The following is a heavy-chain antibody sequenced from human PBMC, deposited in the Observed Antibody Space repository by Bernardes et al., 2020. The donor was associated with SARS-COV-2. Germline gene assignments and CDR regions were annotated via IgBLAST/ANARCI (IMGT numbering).Heavy chain of an antibody. J-gene: IGHJ4*02. D-gene: IGHD2-15*01. CDR3: ARRLIVEDRAGLDH. V-gene: IGHV3-21*06. CDR2: IGRDSRDR. CDR1: GFTFRSDG. Sequence: GRSLRLSCVSSGFTFRSDGLYWVRKAPGMGLEWVSYIGRDSRDRSYLDSVKGRFTISRDDAQNSLYLQMNRLTAEDTAIYYCARRLIVEDRAGLDHWGRGTLVTVAS.